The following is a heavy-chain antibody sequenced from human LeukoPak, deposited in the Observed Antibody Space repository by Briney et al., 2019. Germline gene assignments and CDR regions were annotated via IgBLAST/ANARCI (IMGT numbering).Heavy chain of an antibody. Sequence: GGSLRLSCAASGFTFYRYGMNWVRQAPGKGLEWVAVISHDGSKEYYADSVKGRFTISRDNSKMNSLRAEDTAVYYCARDGIDSSSGISYYYYMAVWGKGTTVTISS. J-gene: IGHJ6*03. D-gene: IGHD3-22*01. CDR1: GFTFYRYG. V-gene: IGHV3-30*03. CDR3: ARDGIDSSSGISYYYYMAV. CDR2: ISHDGSKE.